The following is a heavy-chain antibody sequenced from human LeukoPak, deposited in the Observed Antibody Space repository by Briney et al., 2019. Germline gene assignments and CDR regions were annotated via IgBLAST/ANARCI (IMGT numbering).Heavy chain of an antibody. V-gene: IGHV4-39*07. CDR1: GGSISSSSYY. CDR2: IYYSGST. Sequence: PSETLSLTCTVSGGSISSSSYYWGWIRQPPGKGLEWIGSIYYSGSTYYNPSLKSRVTISVDTSKNQFSLKLSSVTAADTAVYYCARGRYGSGSRLPHDYWGQGTLVTVSS. J-gene: IGHJ4*02. CDR3: ARGRYGSGSRLPHDY. D-gene: IGHD3-10*01.